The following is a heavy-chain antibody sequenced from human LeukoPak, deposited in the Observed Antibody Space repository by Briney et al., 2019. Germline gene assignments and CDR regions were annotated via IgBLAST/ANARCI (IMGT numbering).Heavy chain of an antibody. D-gene: IGHD2-21*02. CDR3: ARSNSDPPDY. J-gene: IGHJ4*02. V-gene: IGHV3-30*03. CDR2: TSYDGSLK. Sequence: PGGSLGLSCAASGFTFSNYGMHWVRQAPGKGLEWVALTSYDGSLKYYADSVKGRFTISRDNSKNTLYLQMNSLRAEDTAVYYCARSNSDPPDYWGQGTLVTVSS. CDR1: GFTFSNYG.